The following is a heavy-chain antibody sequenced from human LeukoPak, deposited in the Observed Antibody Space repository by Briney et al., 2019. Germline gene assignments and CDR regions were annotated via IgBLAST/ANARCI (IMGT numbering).Heavy chain of an antibody. Sequence: GGSLRLSCAASGFTFSSYWMSWVRQAPGKGLEWVANIQQDGTEKYYVESVKGRFTISRDTAKNSLYLQMNSLRAEETAVYYCARDLLVRGFDNPVMGYWGQGTLVTVSS. D-gene: IGHD3-10*01. V-gene: IGHV3-7*01. CDR2: IQQDGTEK. J-gene: IGHJ4*02. CDR3: ARDLLVRGFDNPVMGY. CDR1: GFTFSSYW.